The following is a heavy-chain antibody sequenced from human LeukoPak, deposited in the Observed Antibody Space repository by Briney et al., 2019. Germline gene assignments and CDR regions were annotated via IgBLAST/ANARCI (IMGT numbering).Heavy chain of an antibody. Sequence: GGSLRLSCVVSGFTFSSYAMSWVRQAPGKGLEWVSGISGSGGSTYYADSVKGRFTISRDNTKNTLYLQMNSLRAEDTAVYYCAKANGAIFGVAGYFDYWGQGTLVTVSS. D-gene: IGHD3-3*02. CDR1: GFTFSSYA. J-gene: IGHJ4*02. CDR3: AKANGAIFGVAGYFDY. V-gene: IGHV3-23*01. CDR2: ISGSGGST.